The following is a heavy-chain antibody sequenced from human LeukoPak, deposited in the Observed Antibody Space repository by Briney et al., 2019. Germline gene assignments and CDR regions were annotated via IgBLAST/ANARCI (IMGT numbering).Heavy chain of an antibody. V-gene: IGHV4-34*01. Sequence: SETLSLTCAVYGGSFSGYYWSWIRQPPGKGLEWIGEINHSGSTNYNPSLKSRVTISVDTSKNQFSLKLSSVTAADTAVYYSARTSTYSSWYVYWGQGTLVTVSS. CDR2: INHSGST. CDR3: ARTSTYSSWYVY. CDR1: GGSFSGYY. D-gene: IGHD6-13*01. J-gene: IGHJ4*02.